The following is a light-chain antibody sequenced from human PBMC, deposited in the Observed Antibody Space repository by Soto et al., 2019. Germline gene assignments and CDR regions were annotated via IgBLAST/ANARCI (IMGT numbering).Light chain of an antibody. CDR2: GAS. CDR1: QSVSSAY. J-gene: IGKJ5*01. CDR3: QQYGSSPPSVT. Sequence: EIVLTQSPGTLSLSPGERVTLSFMASQSVSSAYLAWYQQKRGQAPRLLICGASNRATGIPDRFSGSGSGTDFTLTISRLEPEDFAVYYCQQYGSSPPSVTFGQGTRLEIK. V-gene: IGKV3-20*01.